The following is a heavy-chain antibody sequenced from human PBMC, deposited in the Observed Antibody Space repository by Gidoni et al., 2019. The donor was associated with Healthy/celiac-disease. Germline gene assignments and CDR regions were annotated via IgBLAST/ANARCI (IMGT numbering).Heavy chain of an antibody. CDR3: ARRAAAVAGGSFDY. J-gene: IGHJ4*02. V-gene: IGHV4-59*08. CDR1: GGSISSYY. Sequence: QVQLQESGPGLVKPSETLSLTCTVSGGSISSYYWSWIRQPPGKGLEWIGYIYYSGSTNYNPSLKSRVTISVDTSKNQFSLKLSSVTAADTAVYYCARRAAAVAGGSFDYWGQGTLVTVSS. CDR2: IYYSGST. D-gene: IGHD6-19*01.